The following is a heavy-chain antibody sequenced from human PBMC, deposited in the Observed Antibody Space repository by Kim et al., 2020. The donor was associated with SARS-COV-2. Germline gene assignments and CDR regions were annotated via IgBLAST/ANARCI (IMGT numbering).Heavy chain of an antibody. D-gene: IGHD3-22*01. CDR2: IKQDGSET. V-gene: IGHV3-7*01. CDR3: ARSQRGDASAYYPTDY. J-gene: IGHJ4*01. CDR1: GFIFSNFW. Sequence: GGSLRLSCAASGFIFSNFWMSWVRQAPGKGLERVANIKQDGSETSYVDSVKGRFSISRDNAKNSLYLHMNTLGADDTALYYCARSQRGDASAYYPTDYWG.